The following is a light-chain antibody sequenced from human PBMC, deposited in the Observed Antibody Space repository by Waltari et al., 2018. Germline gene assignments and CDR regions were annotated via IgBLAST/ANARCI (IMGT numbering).Light chain of an antibody. Sequence: ETVLTQFPGTLSLSPGDSATLSCRASQTISRSHLAWYQQKPGRSPRLLIYGASKRATGVPDRFSGSGSGTDFSLTISSLEPEDLAVYYCQQSDNLPGTFGQGTKLEIK. CDR3: QQSDNLPGT. CDR2: GAS. V-gene: IGKV3-20*01. J-gene: IGKJ2*01. CDR1: QTISRSH.